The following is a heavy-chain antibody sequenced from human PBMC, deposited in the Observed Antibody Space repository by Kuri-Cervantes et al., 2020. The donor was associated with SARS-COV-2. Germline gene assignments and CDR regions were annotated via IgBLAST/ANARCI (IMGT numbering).Heavy chain of an antibody. D-gene: IGHD2-21*01. V-gene: IGHV4-61*09. CDR2: IYTSGST. CDR3: ARELRASKYFDL. Sequence: SCTVSGDSISNTNYYWSWIRQPAGKGLEWIGHIYTSGSTNYNPSLKSRVTISVDTSKNQFSLKLSSVTAADTAVYYCARELRASKYFDLWGRGTLVTVSS. J-gene: IGHJ2*01. CDR1: GDSISNTNYY.